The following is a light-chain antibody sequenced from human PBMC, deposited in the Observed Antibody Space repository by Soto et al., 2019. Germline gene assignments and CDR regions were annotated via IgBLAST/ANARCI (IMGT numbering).Light chain of an antibody. CDR2: DAS. J-gene: IGKJ1*01. CDR3: QQYNDYWT. CDR1: QSITTW. V-gene: IGKV1-5*01. Sequence: DIQMTQSPSTLSASVGDGVVITCRASQSITTWLAWYQQKPGKAPKLLIYDASSLESGVPSRFSGCGSGTEFTLTISSLQPDDFATYYCQQYNDYWTFGQGTKVEIK.